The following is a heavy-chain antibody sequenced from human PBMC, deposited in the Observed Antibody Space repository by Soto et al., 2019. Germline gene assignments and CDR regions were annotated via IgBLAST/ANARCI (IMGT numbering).Heavy chain of an antibody. V-gene: IGHV3-33*01. Sequence: QVQLVESGGGVVQPGRSLRLSCAASGFTFSSYGMHWVRQAPGKGLEWVAVIWYDGSNKYYADSVKGRFTISRDNSKNTLYLQMNSLRAEDTAVYYCARDFGGELYVNYYFDYWGQGTLVTVSS. CDR1: GFTFSSYG. J-gene: IGHJ4*02. CDR3: ARDFGGELYVNYYFDY. D-gene: IGHD3-3*01. CDR2: IWYDGSNK.